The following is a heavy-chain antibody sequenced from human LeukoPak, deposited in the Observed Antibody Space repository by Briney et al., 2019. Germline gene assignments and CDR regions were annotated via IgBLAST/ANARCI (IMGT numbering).Heavy chain of an antibody. Sequence: SETLSLTCTVSGGSISSGSYNWSWIRQPAGKGLEWIGRIYTSGSTNYNPSLKSRVTISVDTSKNQFSLKLSSVTAADTAVYYCARDLYYYDSSGYYLWGFDIWGQGTMVTVSS. CDR1: GGSISSGSYN. D-gene: IGHD3-22*01. CDR3: ARDLYYYDSSGYYLWGFDI. CDR2: IYTSGST. J-gene: IGHJ3*02. V-gene: IGHV4-61*02.